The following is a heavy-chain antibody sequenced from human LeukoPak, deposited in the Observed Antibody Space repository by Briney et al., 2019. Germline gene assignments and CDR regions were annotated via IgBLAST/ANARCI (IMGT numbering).Heavy chain of an antibody. CDR1: GFTFRTYA. Sequence: GGSLRLSCAASGFTFRTYAMHWVRQAPGKGLEWVAVVSYDGNNKYYADSVKGQFTISRDNSKNTLYLQMNSLRAEDTAVYYCARDARTIIAVAGTFDDWGQGTLVTVSS. D-gene: IGHD6-19*01. CDR2: VSYDGNNK. J-gene: IGHJ4*02. V-gene: IGHV3-30-3*01. CDR3: ARDARTIIAVAGTFDD.